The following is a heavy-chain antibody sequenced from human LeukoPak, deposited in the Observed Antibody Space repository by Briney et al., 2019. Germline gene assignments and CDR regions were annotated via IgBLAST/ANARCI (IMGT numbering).Heavy chain of an antibody. V-gene: IGHV4-34*01. CDR1: GGSFSGYY. Sequence: PSETLSLTCTVYGGSFSGYYWSWIRQPPGKGLEWIGEINHSGSTNYNPSLKSRVTISVDMSKNQFSLKLSSVTAADTAVYYCARGPFVYYDSSGYYNWFDPWGQGTLVTVSS. CDR3: ARGPFVYYDSSGYYNWFDP. D-gene: IGHD3-22*01. J-gene: IGHJ5*02. CDR2: INHSGST.